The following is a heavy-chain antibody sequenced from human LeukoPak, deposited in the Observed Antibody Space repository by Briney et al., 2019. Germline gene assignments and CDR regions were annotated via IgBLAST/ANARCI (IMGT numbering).Heavy chain of an antibody. V-gene: IGHV4-4*07. CDR2: IHTSGNT. CDR3: AREGTTVVTRALDY. D-gene: IGHD2-21*02. Sequence: PSETLSLTCTASNGSISSYYWSWIRQPAGKGLEWIGRIHTSGNTNYNPSLKSRVTMSVDTSKNQLSLKLSSVTAADTAMYYCAREGTTVVTRALDYWGQGTLVTVSS. J-gene: IGHJ4*02. CDR1: NGSISSYY.